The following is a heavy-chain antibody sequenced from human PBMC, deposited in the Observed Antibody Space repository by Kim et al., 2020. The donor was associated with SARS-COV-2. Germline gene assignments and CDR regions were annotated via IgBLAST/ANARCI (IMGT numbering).Heavy chain of an antibody. Sequence: KGRFTISRDNSKNTLYLQMNSLRAEDMAVYYCAKEALWRGSEYYYYGMDVWGQGTTVTVSS. CDR3: AKEALWRGSEYYYYGMDV. D-gene: IGHD3-3*01. J-gene: IGHJ6*02. V-gene: IGHV3-30*02.